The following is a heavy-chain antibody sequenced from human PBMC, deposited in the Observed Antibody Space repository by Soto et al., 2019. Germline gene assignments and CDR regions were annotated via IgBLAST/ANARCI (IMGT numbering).Heavy chain of an antibody. D-gene: IGHD3-10*01. J-gene: IGHJ4*02. CDR3: ARVRTRDGYYFDY. V-gene: IGHV3-53*01. CDR2: IYSGGST. Sequence: LRLSCAASGFTVSSNYMSWVRQAPGKGLEWVSVIYSGGSTHYADSVKGRFTISRDNSKNTLYLQMNSLRAEDTAVYYCARVRTRDGYYFDYWGQGTLVTVSS. CDR1: GFTVSSNY.